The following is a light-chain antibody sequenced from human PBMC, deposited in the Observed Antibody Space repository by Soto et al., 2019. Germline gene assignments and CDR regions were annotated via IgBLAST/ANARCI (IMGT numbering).Light chain of an antibody. CDR2: NAF. CDR3: QQLNTYPST. CDR1: QDIRNE. J-gene: IGKJ5*01. Sequence: IQVTPCPSCLSDSVGARVTITFRASQDIRNELAWYQQKPGQAPNLLIFNAFNLQSGVPSRFSGSGSGTEFTLTISSLQPEDFAVYYCQQLNTYPSTFGQGTRLEIK. V-gene: IGKV1-9*01.